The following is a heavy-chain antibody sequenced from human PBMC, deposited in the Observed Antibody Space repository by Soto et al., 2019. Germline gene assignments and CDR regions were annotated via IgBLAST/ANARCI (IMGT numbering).Heavy chain of an antibody. CDR1: GYTFTSYA. Sequence: ASVKVSCKASGYTFTSYAMHWVRQAPGQRLEWMGWINAGNGNTKYSQKFQGRVTITRDTSASTAYMELSSLRSEDTAVYYCARAALRITMVRGVIITPSPTYYGMNVWGQGTTVTVS. CDR2: INAGNGNT. V-gene: IGHV1-3*01. CDR3: ARAALRITMVRGVIITPSPTYYGMNV. D-gene: IGHD3-10*01. J-gene: IGHJ6*02.